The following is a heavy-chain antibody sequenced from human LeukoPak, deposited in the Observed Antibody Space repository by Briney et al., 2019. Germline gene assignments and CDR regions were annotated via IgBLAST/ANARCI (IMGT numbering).Heavy chain of an antibody. Sequence: SETLSLTCTVSHGSIRGYYWSWIRQPPGKGLEWIGFIHYSGSTNYTPSLKSRVTMSVDTSKNQFSLKLTSVTAADTAVYYCARDKSGSSGYYDAFDIWGQGTMVTVSS. CDR1: HGSIRGYY. V-gene: IGHV4-59*01. D-gene: IGHD3-22*01. CDR2: IHYSGST. CDR3: ARDKSGSSGYYDAFDI. J-gene: IGHJ3*02.